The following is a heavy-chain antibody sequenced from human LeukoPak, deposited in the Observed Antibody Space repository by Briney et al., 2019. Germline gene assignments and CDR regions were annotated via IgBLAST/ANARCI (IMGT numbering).Heavy chain of an antibody. J-gene: IGHJ4*02. V-gene: IGHV1-18*01. CDR3: ARDPSNTSGRYAYFDY. D-gene: IGHD6-19*01. CDR2: ISAYNGDT. Sequence: WASVKVSCTASGFTFNRYGISWVRQAPGQGLEWMGWISAYNGDTNYAQKFQGRVTMTTDTSTSTAYMELRSLISDDTAVYYCARDPSNTSGRYAYFDYWGQGTLVTVSS. CDR1: GFTFNRYG.